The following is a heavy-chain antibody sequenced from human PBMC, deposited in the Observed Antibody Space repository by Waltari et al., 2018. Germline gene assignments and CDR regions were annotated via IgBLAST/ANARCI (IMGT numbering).Heavy chain of an antibody. CDR2: IYYSGST. D-gene: IGHD6-13*01. CDR1: GGSISSSSSY. V-gene: IGHV4-39*01. CDR3: GTRISSSSWYSIDY. Sequence: QLQLQESGPGLVKPSETLSLTCTVSGGSISSSSSYWGWIRQPPGKGLEWIGSIYYSGSTYYNPSLKSRVTISVDTSKNQFSLKLSSVTAADTAVYYCGTRISSSSWYSIDYWGQGTLVTVSS. J-gene: IGHJ4*02.